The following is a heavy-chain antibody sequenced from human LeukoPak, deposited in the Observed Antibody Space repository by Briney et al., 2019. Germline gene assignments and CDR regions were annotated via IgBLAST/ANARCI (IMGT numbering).Heavy chain of an antibody. CDR3: ARRASSSFDY. V-gene: IGHV5-51*01. CDR2: MYPGDYET. Sequence: GESLQISCKGSGYSFTNYWIGWVRQMPGKGLEWMGIMYPGDYETRYSPSFKGHVTISADKSINTAYLQWSSLKASDTAMYYCARRASSSFDYWGQGTLVIVSS. J-gene: IGHJ4*02. D-gene: IGHD6-13*01. CDR1: GYSFTNYW.